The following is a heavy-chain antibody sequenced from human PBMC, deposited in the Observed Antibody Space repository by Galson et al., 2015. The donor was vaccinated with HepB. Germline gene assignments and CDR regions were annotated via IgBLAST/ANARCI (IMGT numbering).Heavy chain of an antibody. CDR1: GFTFSSYS. Sequence: SLRLSCAASGFTFSSYSMNWVRQAPGKGLEWVSSISSSSSHIYYADSVKGRFTISRDNAKNSLYLRMNSLRAEDTAVYYCAREESGFLEWLRSGGGFDYWGQGTLVTVSS. CDR3: AREESGFLEWLRSGGGFDY. J-gene: IGHJ4*02. D-gene: IGHD3-3*01. CDR2: ISSSSSHI. V-gene: IGHV3-21*01.